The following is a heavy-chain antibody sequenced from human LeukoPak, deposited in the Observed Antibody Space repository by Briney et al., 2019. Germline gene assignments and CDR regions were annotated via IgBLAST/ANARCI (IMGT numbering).Heavy chain of an antibody. CDR2: ISSSGSTI. V-gene: IGHV3-48*03. J-gene: IGHJ4*02. D-gene: IGHD3-3*01. CDR3: ARDFLEDSY. Sequence: GGSLRLSCAASGFTFSSYEMNWVRQAPGKGLEWVSYISSSGSTIYYADSVKGRFTISRDNARNSLYLQMNSLRAEDTAVYYCARDFLEDSYWGQGTLVTVSS. CDR1: GFTFSSYE.